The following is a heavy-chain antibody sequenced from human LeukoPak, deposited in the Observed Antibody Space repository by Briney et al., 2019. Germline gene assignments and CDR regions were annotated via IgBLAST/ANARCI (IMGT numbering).Heavy chain of an antibody. CDR2: IRYDGSNK. D-gene: IGHD2-2*02. Sequence: GGSLRLSCAASGFTFSSYGMHRVRQAPGKGLEWVAFIRYDGSNKYYADSVKGRFTISRDNSKNTLYLQMNSLRAEDTAVYYCANGGGARYCSSTSCYTEGDYWGQGTLVTVSS. CDR3: ANGGGARYCSSTSCYTEGDY. CDR1: GFTFSSYG. V-gene: IGHV3-30*02. J-gene: IGHJ4*02.